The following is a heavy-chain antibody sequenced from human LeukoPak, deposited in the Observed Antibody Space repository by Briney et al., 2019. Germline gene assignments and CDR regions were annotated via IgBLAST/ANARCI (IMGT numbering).Heavy chain of an antibody. CDR2: ISWNSGSI. CDR1: GFTFDDYA. Sequence: GRSLRLSCAASGFTFDDYAMHWVRQAPGKGLEWVSGISWNSGSIGYADSVKGRFTISRDNAKNSLYLQMNSLRVEDTALYYCAKGIAADYYYYYGMDVWGQGTTVTVSS. J-gene: IGHJ6*02. V-gene: IGHV3-9*01. CDR3: AKGIAADYYYYYGMDV.